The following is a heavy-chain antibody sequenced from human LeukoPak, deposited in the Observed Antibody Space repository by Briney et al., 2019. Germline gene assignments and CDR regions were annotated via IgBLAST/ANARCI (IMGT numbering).Heavy chain of an antibody. Sequence: SETLSLTCAVYGGSFSGYYWSWIRQPPGKGLEWIGEINHSGSTNYNPSLKSRVTISVDTSKNQFSLKLSSVTAADTAVYYCASICSGWGGIWDYWGQGTLVTVSS. CDR2: INHSGST. CDR3: ASICSGWGGIWDY. D-gene: IGHD6-19*01. CDR1: GGSFSGYY. J-gene: IGHJ4*02. V-gene: IGHV4-34*01.